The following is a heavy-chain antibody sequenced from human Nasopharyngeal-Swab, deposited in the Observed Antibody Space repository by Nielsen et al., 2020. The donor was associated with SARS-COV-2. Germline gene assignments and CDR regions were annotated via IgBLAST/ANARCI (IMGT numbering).Heavy chain of an antibody. CDR3: ASMRPRYYYGMDV. V-gene: IGHV1-18*01. CDR2: ISAYNGNT. D-gene: IGHD3-16*01. J-gene: IGHJ6*02. Sequence: WVRQAPGQGLEWMGWISAYNGNTNYAQKLQGRVTMTTDTSTSTAYMELRSLRSDDTAVYYCASMRPRYYYGMDVWGQGTTVTVSS.